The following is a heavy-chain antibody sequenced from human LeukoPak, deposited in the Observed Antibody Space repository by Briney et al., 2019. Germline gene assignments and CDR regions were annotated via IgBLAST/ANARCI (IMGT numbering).Heavy chain of an antibody. CDR1: PYTFNKYY. J-gene: IGHJ5*02. CDR2: INPSGRSA. CDR3: ARDSVELERRNWFDP. D-gene: IGHD1-1*01. Sequence: ASEKVSCKASPYTFNKYYIHWVRQAPGQGLEWMGVINPSGRSASYAQRFQGKVTMTRDTSTSTVYMDLSSLTSEDTAVYYCARDSVELERRNWFDPWGQGTLVTVSS. V-gene: IGHV1-46*02.